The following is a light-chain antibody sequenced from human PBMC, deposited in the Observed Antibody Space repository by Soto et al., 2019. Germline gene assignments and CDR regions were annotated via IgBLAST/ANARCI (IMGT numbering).Light chain of an antibody. V-gene: IGKV3-20*01. J-gene: IGKJ2*01. CDR1: QSVSSSY. CDR3: QQYGSSLGT. Sequence: EIVLTQSPGTLSLSPGERATLSCRASQSVSSSYLAWYQQNPGQAPRLLIYGASSRATGIPDRFSGSGSGTDFDLTISSLEPEDFAVYYCQQYGSSLGTFGQGTKLEIK. CDR2: GAS.